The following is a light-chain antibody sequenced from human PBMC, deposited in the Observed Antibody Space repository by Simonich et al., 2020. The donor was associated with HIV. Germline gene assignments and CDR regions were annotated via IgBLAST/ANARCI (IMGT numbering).Light chain of an antibody. V-gene: IGKV4-1*01. Sequence: DIVMTQSPDSLAVSLGERATINCKSSQNVLYSSNNKNYLAWYQQKPGQPPKLLIYWASTRESGVPDRFSASGSGTDFTLTISSLQAEDVAVYYCQQYYSTPLTFGPGTKVDIK. J-gene: IGKJ3*01. CDR1: QNVLYSSNNKNY. CDR2: WAS. CDR3: QQYYSTPLT.